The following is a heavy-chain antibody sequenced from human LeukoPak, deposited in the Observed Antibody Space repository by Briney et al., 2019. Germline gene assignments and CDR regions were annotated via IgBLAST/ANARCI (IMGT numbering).Heavy chain of an antibody. CDR1: GGSFSGYY. CDR2: IYYSGST. J-gene: IGHJ6*03. CDR3: ARVTTVTTSAFYYYYYMDV. D-gene: IGHD4-17*01. V-gene: IGHV4-59*01. Sequence: SETLSLTCAVYGGSFSGYYWSWIRQPPGKGLEWIGYIYYSGSTNYNPSLKSRVTISVDTSKNQFSLKLSSVTAADTAVYYCARVTTVTTSAFYYYYYMDVWGKGTTVTVSS.